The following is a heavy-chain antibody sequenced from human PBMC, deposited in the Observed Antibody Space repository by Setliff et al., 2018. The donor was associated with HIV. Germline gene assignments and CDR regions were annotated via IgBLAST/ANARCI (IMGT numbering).Heavy chain of an antibody. J-gene: IGHJ4*02. CDR2: INPNSGGT. Sequence: ASVKVSCKSSGYTFTSYGIHWVRQAPGQGLEWMGWINPNSGGTNYAQKFQGRVTMTRDTSISTTYMELTRLRSDDTAVYYCARDLNSSPFDYWGQGTLVTVSS. CDR3: ARDLNSSPFDY. CDR1: GYTFTSYG. V-gene: IGHV1-2*02. D-gene: IGHD6-13*01.